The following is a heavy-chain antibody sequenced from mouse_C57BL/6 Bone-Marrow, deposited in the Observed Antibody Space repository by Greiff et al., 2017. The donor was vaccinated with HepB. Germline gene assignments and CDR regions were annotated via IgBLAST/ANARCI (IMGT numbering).Heavy chain of an antibody. D-gene: IGHD1-1*01. CDR1: GYSFTGYY. CDR3: ARGGYGSSYRYFDY. J-gene: IGHJ2*01. V-gene: IGHV1-42*01. CDR2: INPSTGGT. Sequence: EVMLVESGPELVKPGASVKISCKASGYSFTGYYMNWVKQSPEKSLEWIGEINPSTGGTTYNQKFKAKATLTVDKSSSTAYMQLKSLTSEDSAVYYCARGGYGSSYRYFDYWGQGTTLTVSS.